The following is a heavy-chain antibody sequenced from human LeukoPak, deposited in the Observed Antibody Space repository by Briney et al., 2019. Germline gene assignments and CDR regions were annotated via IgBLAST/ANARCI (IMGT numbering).Heavy chain of an antibody. J-gene: IGHJ2*01. V-gene: IGHV4-61*02. Sequence: SETLSLTCTVSGGSISSGSYYWSWIRQPAGKGLEWIGRIYTSGSTNYNPSLKSRATISVDTSKNQFSLQLSSVTAAATAVYYCAREVGGYRYGYRPTELSWYFDLWGRGTLVTVSP. CDR2: IYTSGST. CDR1: GGSISSGSYY. D-gene: IGHD5-18*01. CDR3: AREVGGYRYGYRPTELSWYFDL.